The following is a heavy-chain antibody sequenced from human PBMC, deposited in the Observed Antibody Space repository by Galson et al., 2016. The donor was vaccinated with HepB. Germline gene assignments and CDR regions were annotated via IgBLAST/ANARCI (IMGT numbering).Heavy chain of an antibody. V-gene: IGHV5-51*01. CDR2: IYPVDSDV. Sequence: QSGAEVKKPGESLTISCQCSGYRFTTSWIAWVRQMPGKGLEWIGVIYPVDSDVRYTSSFRSQVTISAAKSISTAYLQWNSLQASDTAIYYCARHFYCGARVYGMDVWGQGTTVTVSS. CDR1: GYRFTTSW. J-gene: IGHJ6*02. CDR3: ARHFYCGARVYGMDV. D-gene: IGHD4-17*01.